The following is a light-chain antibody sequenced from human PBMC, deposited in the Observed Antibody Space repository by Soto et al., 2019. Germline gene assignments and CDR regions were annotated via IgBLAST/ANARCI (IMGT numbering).Light chain of an antibody. CDR3: QQSYSSPNT. CDR2: AAS. J-gene: IGKJ2*01. V-gene: IGKV1-39*01. CDR1: QRISTY. Sequence: DIQMTQSPSSLSASVGDRVTISGRASQRISTYLNWYRQKPGKAPELLIYAASSLQSGVPSRFSGSGSGTDFTLTISNLQPEDFSSYYCQQSYSSPNTFGQGTKLEI.